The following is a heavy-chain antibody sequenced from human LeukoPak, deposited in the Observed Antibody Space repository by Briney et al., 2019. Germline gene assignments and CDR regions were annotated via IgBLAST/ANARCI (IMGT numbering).Heavy chain of an antibody. CDR1: GGSISGYY. J-gene: IGHJ5*02. CDR3: ARDHYSNYGNWFDP. CDR2: IYNSGSI. D-gene: IGHD4-11*01. Sequence: SETLSLTCSVSGGSISGYYWSWIRQPAGKGLEWIGRIYNSGSIKYNPSLKSRVTMSVDMSKNQFSLNLHSVTAADTAIYYCARDHYSNYGNWFDPRGQGTLVTVSS. V-gene: IGHV4-4*07.